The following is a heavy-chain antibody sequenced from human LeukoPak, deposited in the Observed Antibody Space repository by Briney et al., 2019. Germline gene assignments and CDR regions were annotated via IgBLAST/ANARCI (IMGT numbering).Heavy chain of an antibody. CDR2: IYYSANT. Sequence: SETLSLNCTVSGVSISSRSYYWGWIRQPPGKGLEWIGSIYYSANTYFNPSLRSRVAISVDMPKNRFSLKLSSVTAADTAVYYCARVYRYCSGGSCLLDNGMDVWGQGTTVTVSS. D-gene: IGHD2-15*01. J-gene: IGHJ6*02. CDR3: ARVYRYCSGGSCLLDNGMDV. V-gene: IGHV4-39*02. CDR1: GVSISSRSYY.